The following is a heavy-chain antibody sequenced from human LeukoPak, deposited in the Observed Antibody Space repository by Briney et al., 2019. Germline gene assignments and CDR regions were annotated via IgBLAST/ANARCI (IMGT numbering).Heavy chain of an antibody. V-gene: IGHV4-4*09. Sequence: SETLSLTCAVSGGSIRSYHWSWIRQPPGKGLEWIGYISTSGSADYNPSLKSRVTISVDTSKNQFSLKLSSVTAADTAVYYCARGVLWFGDYDYWGQGTLVTVSS. CDR2: ISTSGSA. D-gene: IGHD3-10*01. CDR1: GGSIRSYH. J-gene: IGHJ4*02. CDR3: ARGVLWFGDYDY.